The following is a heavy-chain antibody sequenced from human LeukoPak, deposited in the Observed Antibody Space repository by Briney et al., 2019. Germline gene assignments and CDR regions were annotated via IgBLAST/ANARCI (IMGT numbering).Heavy chain of an antibody. J-gene: IGHJ2*01. CDR2: IYASAST. V-gene: IGHV4-61*02. CDR1: GGSISSGSYY. CDR3: ARVVGTVTTGWYFDL. Sequence: PSQTLSLTCAVSGGSISSGSYYWSWIRQPAGKGLEWIGRIYASASTNYHPPLKSPVTISVDTSQNQFALKLSSATAADTAVYYWARVVGTVTTGWYFDLWGRGTLVTVSS. D-gene: IGHD4-17*01.